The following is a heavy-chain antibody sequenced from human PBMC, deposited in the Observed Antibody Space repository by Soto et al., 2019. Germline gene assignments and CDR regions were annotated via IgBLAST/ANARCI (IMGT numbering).Heavy chain of an antibody. CDR1: GYSFTSLD. J-gene: IGHJ4*02. CDR2: MEPSSGKT. Sequence: ASVKVSCKASGYSFTSLDINWVRQTAGQGLEWMGWMEPSSGKTGYAQKFHDRVTMTSDTSINTAYMELTTLTSDDTAFYYCARGVNAGVDYWGQGTLVTVSS. CDR3: ARGVNAGVDY. D-gene: IGHD1-26*01. V-gene: IGHV1-8*01.